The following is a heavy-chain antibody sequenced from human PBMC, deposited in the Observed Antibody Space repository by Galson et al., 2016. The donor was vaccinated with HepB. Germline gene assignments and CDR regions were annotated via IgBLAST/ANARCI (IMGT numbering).Heavy chain of an antibody. CDR2: IRSKANNYAT. CDR1: GFVFSGST. J-gene: IGHJ4*02. CDR3: TTTSIRPDSSGNYDY. V-gene: IGHV3-73*01. D-gene: IGHD3-22*01. Sequence: SLRLSCAASGFVFSGSTIHWVRQASGRGLEWVGRIRSKANNYATGYAASVKGRFTVPRDDSKNTAYLQMGSLKAEDTALYYCTTTSIRPDSSGNYDYWGQGTLVTVSS.